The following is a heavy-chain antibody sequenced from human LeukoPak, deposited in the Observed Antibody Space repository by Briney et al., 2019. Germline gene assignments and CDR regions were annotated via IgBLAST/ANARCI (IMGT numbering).Heavy chain of an antibody. V-gene: IGHV4-4*02. CDR2: TYPSGST. CDR3: ARAVRYYDSSGYYWYFDY. J-gene: IGHJ4*02. D-gene: IGHD3-22*01. CDR1: GGSVSRSIW. Sequence: PSETLSLTCGVSGGSVSRSIWWNWVRQPPGKGLEWIGETYPSGSTNYNPSLKSRVTISVDKSKNQFSLKLNSMTTADTAVYYCARAVRYYDSSGYYWYFDYWGQGTLVTVSS.